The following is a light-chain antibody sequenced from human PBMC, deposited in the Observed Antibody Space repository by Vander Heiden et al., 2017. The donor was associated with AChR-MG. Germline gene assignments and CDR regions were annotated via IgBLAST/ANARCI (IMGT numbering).Light chain of an antibody. CDR2: QDS. CDR1: KVGDKY. CDR3: QAWDSSTAV. V-gene: IGLV3-1*01. J-gene: IGLJ2*01. Sequence: SYALTQPPSVSVSPGQTASITCSGDKVGDKYACWYQQKPGQSPVLVIYQDSKRPSGIPERFSGSNSGNTATLTISGTQAMDEDDYYCQAWDSSTAVFGGGTKLTVL.